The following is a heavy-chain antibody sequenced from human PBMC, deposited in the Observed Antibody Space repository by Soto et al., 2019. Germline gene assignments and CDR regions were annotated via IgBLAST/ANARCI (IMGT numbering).Heavy chain of an antibody. CDR3: ARIYSSGWYDWAFDY. Sequence: SETLSLTCTVSGDSIGSGNKYWSWIRQAPGKGLEWIGYIFSSGSTYYNPSLKSRLTMSLDTSQNQFSLKLSSVTAADTAVYYCARIYSSGWYDWAFDYWGQGTLVTVSS. CDR1: GDSIGSGNKY. V-gene: IGHV4-30-4*01. J-gene: IGHJ4*02. D-gene: IGHD6-19*01. CDR2: IFSSGST.